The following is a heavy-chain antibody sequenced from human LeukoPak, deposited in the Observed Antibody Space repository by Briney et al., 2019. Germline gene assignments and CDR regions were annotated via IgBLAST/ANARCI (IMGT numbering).Heavy chain of an antibody. Sequence: GASVKVSCKASGGTFSSYAISWVRQAPGQGLEWMGRNIPILGIANYAQKFQGRVTITADKSTSTAYMELSSLRSEDTAVYYCASGVLGYCSSTSCYEYNWFDPWGQGTLVTVSS. V-gene: IGHV1-69*04. CDR3: ASGVLGYCSSTSCYEYNWFDP. CDR1: GGTFSSYA. CDR2: NIPILGIA. J-gene: IGHJ5*02. D-gene: IGHD2-2*01.